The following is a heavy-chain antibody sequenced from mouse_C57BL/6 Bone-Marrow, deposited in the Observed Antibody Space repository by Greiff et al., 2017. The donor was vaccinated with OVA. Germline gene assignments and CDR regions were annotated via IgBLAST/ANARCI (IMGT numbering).Heavy chain of an antibody. D-gene: IGHD1-1*01. CDR1: GYTFTSYG. CDR2: IYPRSGNT. CDR3: ARGITMVVAPRAY. V-gene: IGHV1-81*01. Sequence: VQLQQSGAELARPGASVKLSCKASGYTFTSYGISWVKQRTGQGLEWIGEIYPRSGNTYYNEKFKGKATLTADTSSSTAYMELRSLTSEDSAVYFGARGITMVVAPRAYGGQGTLVTVSA. J-gene: IGHJ3*01.